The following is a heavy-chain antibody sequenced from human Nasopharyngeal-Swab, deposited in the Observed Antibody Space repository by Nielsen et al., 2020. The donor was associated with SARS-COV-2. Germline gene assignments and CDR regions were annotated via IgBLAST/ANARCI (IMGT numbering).Heavy chain of an antibody. CDR1: GYSFTSYW. D-gene: IGHD6-13*01. CDR3: ARSIPVAAAGGGYYFDY. J-gene: IGHJ4*02. V-gene: IGHV5-51*01. Sequence: GESLKISCKGSGYSFTSYWIGWVRQMPGKGLEWMGIIYPGDSDTRHSPSFQGQVTISADKSISTAYLQWSSLKASDTAMYYCARSIPVAAAGGGYYFDYWGQGTLVTVSS. CDR2: IYPGDSDT.